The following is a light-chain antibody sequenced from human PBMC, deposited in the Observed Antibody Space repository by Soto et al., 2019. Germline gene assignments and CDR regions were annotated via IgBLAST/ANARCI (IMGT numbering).Light chain of an antibody. J-gene: IGLJ3*02. CDR1: NSNIGAGYD. Sequence: QAVVTQPPSVSGAPGQRVTISCTGSNSNIGAGYDVHWYQQLPGTAPKLLIYANSNRPSGVPDRFSGSKSGTSASLAITGLQAEDEADYYCPSYDRSLSARVFGGGTKLTVL. CDR2: ANS. V-gene: IGLV1-40*01. CDR3: PSYDRSLSARV.